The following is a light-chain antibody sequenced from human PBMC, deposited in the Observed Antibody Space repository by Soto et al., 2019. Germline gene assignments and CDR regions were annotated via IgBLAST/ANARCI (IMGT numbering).Light chain of an antibody. CDR2: KAS. V-gene: IGKV1-5*03. CDR1: QSISSW. J-gene: IGKJ3*01. Sequence: DIQMTQSPSTLSASVGDRVTITCRASQSISSWLAWYQQKPGKAPKLLIYKASSLESGVPSRFSGSGSGTEFTLTISILQPDDFATDYCQQYNSYSITFGPGTKVDIK. CDR3: QQYNSYSIT.